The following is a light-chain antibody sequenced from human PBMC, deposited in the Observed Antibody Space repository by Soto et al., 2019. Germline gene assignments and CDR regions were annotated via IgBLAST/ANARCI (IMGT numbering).Light chain of an antibody. CDR1: SSDVGTYNY. J-gene: IGLJ2*01. CDR3: SSHTGSTVV. V-gene: IGLV2-14*01. Sequence: QSALTQPASVSGSPGQSITISCTGTSSDVGTYNYVSWYQQHPGKAPKLMIYAVSTRPSGVSTRFSGSKAGNTASLTISGRQAEDEADYYCSSHTGSTVVFGGGTKLTGL. CDR2: AVS.